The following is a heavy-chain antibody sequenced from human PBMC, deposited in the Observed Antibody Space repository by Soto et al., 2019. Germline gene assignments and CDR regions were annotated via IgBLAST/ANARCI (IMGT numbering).Heavy chain of an antibody. Sequence: QVQLVQSGAEVKKPGASVKVSCKASGYTFTSYDINWVRQATGQGLEWMGWMNPNSGNTGYAQKFQGRVTMTRNTSISTAYMELSSLRSEDTAVYYCARSVYSSGWYKVDYWGQGTLVTVSS. V-gene: IGHV1-8*01. CDR1: GYTFTSYD. J-gene: IGHJ4*02. D-gene: IGHD6-19*01. CDR2: MNPNSGNT. CDR3: ARSVYSSGWYKVDY.